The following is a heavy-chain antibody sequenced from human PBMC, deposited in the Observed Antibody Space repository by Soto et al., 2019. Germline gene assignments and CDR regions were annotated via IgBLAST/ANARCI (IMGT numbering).Heavy chain of an antibody. CDR1: GLSFTGYY. CDR3: ARDRLPAMVRGVTLKGWFDP. V-gene: IGHV4-34*01. Sequence: SETLSLTCAFYGLSFTGYYWSWMRKPPGRGLEFIWEINHSGSTNYHPSLRSRVTISVDTSKNQFSLKLSSVTAADTAVYYCARDRLPAMVRGVTLKGWFDPWGQGTLVTVS. CDR2: INHSGST. D-gene: IGHD3-10*01. J-gene: IGHJ5*02.